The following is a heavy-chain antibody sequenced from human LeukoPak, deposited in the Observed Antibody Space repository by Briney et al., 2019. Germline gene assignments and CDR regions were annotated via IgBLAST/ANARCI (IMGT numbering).Heavy chain of an antibody. D-gene: IGHD3-22*01. J-gene: IGHJ4*02. CDR3: AKDSYSFHTNDYYSHFDY. V-gene: IGHV3-23*01. CDR1: GFTFSSYA. CDR2: ISGSGDYT. Sequence: PGRSLRLSCAASGFTFSSYAMSWVRQAPGKGLEWVSGISGSGDYTYYADSVKGRFTISRDNSKNTLYLQMNSLRAEDTAVYFCAKDSYSFHTNDYYSHFDYWGQGTLVTVSS.